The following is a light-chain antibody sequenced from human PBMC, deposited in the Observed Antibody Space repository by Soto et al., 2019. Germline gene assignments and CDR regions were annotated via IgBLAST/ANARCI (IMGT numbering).Light chain of an antibody. J-gene: IGLJ2*01. V-gene: IGLV1-47*01. Sequence: QSVLTQPPSASGTPGQRVTISCSGSSSNIGSNYVYWYQQLPGTAPKLLIYRNNQRPSGVPDRFSGSKSGTSASLAISGLPSEDEADYYCAAWDDSLSGYAVFGGGTKLTVL. CDR3: AAWDDSLSGYAV. CDR2: RNN. CDR1: SSNIGSNY.